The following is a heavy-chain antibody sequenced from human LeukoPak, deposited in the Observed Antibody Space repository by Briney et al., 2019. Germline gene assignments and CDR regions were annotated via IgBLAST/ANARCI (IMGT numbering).Heavy chain of an antibody. J-gene: IGHJ3*01. V-gene: IGHV3-23*01. CDR3: ARNLGPFDV. CDR2: IADAGT. D-gene: IGHD3-16*01. CDR1: GFTFNDFA. Sequence: GGSLKLSCAASGFTFNDFAMTWVRQAPGKGLEWVSTIADAGTYYADSVKGRFIISRDNSKNMLYLQLNSLRADDTAMYYCARNLGPFDVRGHGTMVTVSS.